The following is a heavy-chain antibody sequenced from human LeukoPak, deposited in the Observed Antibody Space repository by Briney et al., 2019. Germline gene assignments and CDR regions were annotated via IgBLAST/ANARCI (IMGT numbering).Heavy chain of an antibody. D-gene: IGHD3-22*01. V-gene: IGHV3-23*01. CDR2: ISGSGGST. CDR1: GFTFSSYA. J-gene: IGHJ4*02. CDR3: AKFGSRYYYDSSGYYFDY. Sequence: GGSLRLSCAASGFTFSSYAMSWLRPAPGKGLEWVSAISGSGGSTHYADSVKGRFTISRDNSKNTLYLQMNSLRAEATAVYYCAKFGSRYYYDSSGYYFDYWGQGTLVTVSS.